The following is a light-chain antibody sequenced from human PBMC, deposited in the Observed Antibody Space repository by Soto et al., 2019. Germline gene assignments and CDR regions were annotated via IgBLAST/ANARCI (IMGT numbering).Light chain of an antibody. CDR1: SSDIGASNF. CDR3: SSYTASTTYV. CDR2: EAT. J-gene: IGLJ1*01. Sequence: QSALTQPACVSGSPGQSITVSCTGTSSDIGASNFVSWYQHLPGRAPKVIIYEATNRPSGVSDRFSGSKAGNTASLTISGLQADDEADYYCSSYTASTTYVFGTGTKLTVL. V-gene: IGLV2-14*01.